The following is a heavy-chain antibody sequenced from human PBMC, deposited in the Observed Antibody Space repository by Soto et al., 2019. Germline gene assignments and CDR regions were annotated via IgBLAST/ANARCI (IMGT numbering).Heavy chain of an antibody. CDR1: GFNFSSYA. D-gene: IGHD2-21*01. CDR2: ISGSGTST. V-gene: IGHV3-23*01. Sequence: PGGSLRLSCAAYGFNFSSYALNWVRQAPGKGLEWVAEISGSGTSTYYAPSVKGRFIISSDSSKNTLYLRMYSLRAEATAMYYCAKSLSALFSLGDFKYWGQGALVTVSS. CDR3: AKSLSALFSLGDFKY. J-gene: IGHJ4*02.